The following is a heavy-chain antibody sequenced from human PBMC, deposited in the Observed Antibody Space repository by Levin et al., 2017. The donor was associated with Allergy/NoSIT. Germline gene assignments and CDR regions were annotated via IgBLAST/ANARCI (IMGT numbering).Heavy chain of an antibody. D-gene: IGHD3-16*01. V-gene: IGHV3-7*01. CDR3: ARCLGEATTDLAY. CDR1: GYNFGSYW. J-gene: IGHJ4*02. CDR2: INPDGGHS. Sequence: PGGSLRLSCAGSGYNFGSYWMSWVRQAPGKGLEWLANINPDGGHSNSVDSVKGRFTISRDNANNLLYLFMHSLRADDTAVYYCARCLGEATTDLAYWGLGTPVTVSS.